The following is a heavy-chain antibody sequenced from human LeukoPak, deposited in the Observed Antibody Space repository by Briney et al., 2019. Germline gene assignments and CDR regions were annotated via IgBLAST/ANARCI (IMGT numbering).Heavy chain of an antibody. CDR1: GYTFTSYG. J-gene: IGHJ4*02. V-gene: IGHV1-18*01. CDR2: ISAYNGNT. CDR3: ARDGYYDFWSGYLSFDY. D-gene: IGHD3-3*01. Sequence: ASVKVSCEASGYTFTSYGISWVRQAPGQGLEWMGWISAYNGNTNYAQKLQGRVTMTTDTSTSTAYMELRSLRSDDTAVYYCARDGYYDFWSGYLSFDYWGQGTLVTVSS.